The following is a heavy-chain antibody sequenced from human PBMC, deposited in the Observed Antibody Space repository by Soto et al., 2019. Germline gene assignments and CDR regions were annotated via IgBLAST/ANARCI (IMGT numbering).Heavy chain of an antibody. CDR1: GFSFSSYW. Sequence: EVQLVESGGGLVQPGGSLRLSCATSGFSFSSYWMHWVRQAPGKGLVWLSRINSDGSSTSYADSVRGRFTISRDNAKNTLYLQMNSLRTEDTAVYYCAREIFYWGQGTVVTVSS. CDR3: AREIFY. V-gene: IGHV3-74*01. CDR2: INSDGSST. J-gene: IGHJ4*02. D-gene: IGHD2-15*01.